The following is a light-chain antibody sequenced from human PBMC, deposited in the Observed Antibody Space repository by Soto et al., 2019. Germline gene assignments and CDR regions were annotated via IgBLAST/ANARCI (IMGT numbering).Light chain of an antibody. CDR1: STDVGNYNY. V-gene: IGLV2-8*01. CDR2: DVN. Sequence: QSALTQPPSASGSPGQSLTISCTGTSTDVGNYNYVSWYQQHPGKAPKLMISDVNRRPSGVPDRFSGSKSGNTASLTVSGLQDEDEADYYCSSSSGGNNWVFGGGTKVTVL. J-gene: IGLJ3*02. CDR3: SSSSGGNNWV.